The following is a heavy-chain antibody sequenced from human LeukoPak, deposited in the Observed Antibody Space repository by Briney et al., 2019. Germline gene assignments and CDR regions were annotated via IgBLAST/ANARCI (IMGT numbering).Heavy chain of an antibody. CDR3: ARDRGRVGWFDP. J-gene: IGHJ5*02. CDR1: GFTLSSYW. V-gene: IGHV3-74*01. Sequence: GGSLRLSCAASGFTLSSYWMHWVRQAPGKGLVWVSRMNSDGSTTYADSVKGRFTISRDNAKNTLYLQMNSLRAEDTAAYYCARDRGRVGWFDPWGQGTLVTVSS. D-gene: IGHD3-10*01. CDR2: MNSDGST.